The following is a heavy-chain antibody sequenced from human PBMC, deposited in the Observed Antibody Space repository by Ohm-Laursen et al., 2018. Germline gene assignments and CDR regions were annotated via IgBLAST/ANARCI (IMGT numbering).Heavy chain of an antibody. CDR3: ARPRALRYFDWLRKDWYFDL. D-gene: IGHD3-9*01. CDR2: ISSNGGST. CDR1: GFTFSSYA. J-gene: IGHJ2*01. V-gene: IGHV3-64*01. Sequence: SLRLSCAASGFTFSSYAMHWVRQAPGKGLEYVSAISSNGGSTYYANSVKGRFTISRDNSKNTLYLQMGSLRAEDMAVYYCARPRALRYFDWLRKDWYFDLWGRGTLVTVSS.